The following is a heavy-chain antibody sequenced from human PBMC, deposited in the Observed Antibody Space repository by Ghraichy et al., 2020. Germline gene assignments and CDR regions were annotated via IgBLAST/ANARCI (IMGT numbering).Heavy chain of an antibody. Sequence: GESLNISCAASGFTFSSYAMSWVRQAPGKGLEWVSAIRDSGGSTYYADSVKGRFTISRDNSKNMLYLQMNSLRAEDTAVYYCVTYTTGGAAFDMWGLGTMVTVSS. D-gene: IGHD3-16*01. V-gene: IGHV3-23*01. CDR1: GFTFSSYA. CDR2: IRDSGGST. CDR3: VTYTTGGAAFDM. J-gene: IGHJ3*02.